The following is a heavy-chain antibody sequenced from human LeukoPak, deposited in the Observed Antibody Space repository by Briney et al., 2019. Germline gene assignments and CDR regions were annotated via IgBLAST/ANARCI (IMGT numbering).Heavy chain of an antibody. Sequence: AETLSLTCTVSGASISFYDWSWIRQPPGSGLDWIGYIYYSWSTRYNPSLRSRVTISVDTSNNQFSLKLSSVTAADTAVYYCARGERPGCDYWGQGTLVTVSS. CDR2: IYYSWST. CDR1: GASISFYD. J-gene: IGHJ4*02. V-gene: IGHV4-59*01. D-gene: IGHD1-1*01. CDR3: ARGERPGCDY.